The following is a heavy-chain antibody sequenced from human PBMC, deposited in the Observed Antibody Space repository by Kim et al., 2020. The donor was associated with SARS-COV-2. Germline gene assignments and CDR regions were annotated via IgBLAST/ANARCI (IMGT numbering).Heavy chain of an antibody. CDR1: GFPFNSYS. Sequence: GGSLRLSCAASGFPFNSYSMNWVRQAPGKGLEWVSYVNRDSSAIYYEASMKGRFTISRDNAKNSLYLQVNSLRDEDTAVYYCARDSNRAFDYWGQGTLVT. D-gene: IGHD3-3*02. CDR2: VNRDSSAI. J-gene: IGHJ4*02. CDR3: ARDSNRAFDY. V-gene: IGHV3-48*02.